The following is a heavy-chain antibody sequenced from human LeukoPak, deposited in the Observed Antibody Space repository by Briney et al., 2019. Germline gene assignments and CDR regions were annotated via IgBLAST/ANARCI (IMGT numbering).Heavy chain of an antibody. CDR1: EFTFKSYW. J-gene: IGHJ4*02. CDR3: ARGIRYCSGTTCRLAFDY. D-gene: IGHD2-2*01. V-gene: IGHV3-7*03. Sequence: GGSLRLSCAATEFTFKSYWMTWVRRAPGKGLQWVANIDQDGSERNYVDSVTGRFTISRDNAGNSLYLQMNNLRVEDTAVYYCARGIRYCSGTTCRLAFDYWGQGTLVTVSS. CDR2: IDQDGSER.